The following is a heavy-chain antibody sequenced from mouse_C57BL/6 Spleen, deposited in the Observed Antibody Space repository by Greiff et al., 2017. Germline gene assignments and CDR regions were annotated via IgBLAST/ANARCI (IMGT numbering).Heavy chain of an antibody. V-gene: IGHV3-6*01. J-gene: IGHJ3*01. Sequence: VQLKQSGPGLVKPSQSLSLTCSVTGYSITSGYYWNWIRQFPGNKLEWMGYISYDGSNNYNPSLKNRISITRDTSKNQFFLKLNSVTTEDTATYYGARGYYGSSYGLFAYWGQGTLVTVSA. CDR3: ARGYYGSSYGLFAY. D-gene: IGHD1-1*01. CDR2: ISYDGSN. CDR1: GYSITSGYY.